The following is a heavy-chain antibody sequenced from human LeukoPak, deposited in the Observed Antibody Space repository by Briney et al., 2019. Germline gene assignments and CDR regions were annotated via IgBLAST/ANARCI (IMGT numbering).Heavy chain of an antibody. Sequence: PGGSLRLSCAASGVTFSRYWMHWVRQAPGKGLVWVSRIKNDGSSTTYADAVKGRFTISRDNAKNTLYLQMNSLRAEDTAVYYCARRDVLNGEWIFFDHWGQGTLVTVSS. CDR3: ARRDVLNGEWIFFDH. V-gene: IGHV3-74*01. D-gene: IGHD2-2*03. J-gene: IGHJ4*02. CDR2: IKNDGSST. CDR1: GVTFSRYW.